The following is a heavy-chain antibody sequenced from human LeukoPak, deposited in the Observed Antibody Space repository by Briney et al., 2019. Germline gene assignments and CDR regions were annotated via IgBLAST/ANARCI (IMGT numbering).Heavy chain of an antibody. CDR1: GGSISSYY. J-gene: IGHJ4*02. V-gene: IGHV4-59*01. CDR3: ARQTGSGLFILP. CDR2: IYYSGST. D-gene: IGHD3/OR15-3a*01. Sequence: SETLSLTCTVSGGSISSYYWSWIRQPPGKGLEWIGYIYYSGSTNYNPSLKSRVTISVDTSKNRFSLKLRSVTAADTAVYYCARQTGSGLFILPGGQGTLVTVSS.